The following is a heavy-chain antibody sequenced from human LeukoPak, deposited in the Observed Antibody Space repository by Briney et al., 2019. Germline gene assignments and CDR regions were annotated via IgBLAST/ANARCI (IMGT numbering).Heavy chain of an antibody. V-gene: IGHV1-46*01. CDR2: INPSAGST. J-gene: IGHJ4*02. Sequence: ASVKVSCQASRYTFTSYRMHWLRQAPGQGLEWMGIINPSAGSTSYAQKFQGRVTMTRDTSTSTAYMELSSLRSEDTAVYYFEKGVSAYSSSHFDYWGQGTLVTVSS. CDR1: RYTFTSYR. D-gene: IGHD6-13*01. CDR3: EKGVSAYSSSHFDY.